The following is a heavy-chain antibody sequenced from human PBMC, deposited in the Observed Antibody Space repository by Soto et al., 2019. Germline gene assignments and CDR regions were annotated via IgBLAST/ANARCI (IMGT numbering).Heavy chain of an antibody. CDR2: ISFDGSNK. CDR3: VTGLQSGYVGYFDF. CDR1: GFTFSSYA. Sequence: GGSLRLSCAASGFTFSSYAMHWVRQAPGKGLEWVAVISFDGSNKYYADSVKGRLTISRDNSKNTLYLQMNSLRAEDTALYHCVTGLQSGYVGYFDFWGQGTQVTVSS. V-gene: IGHV3-30-3*01. J-gene: IGHJ4*02. D-gene: IGHD5-12*01.